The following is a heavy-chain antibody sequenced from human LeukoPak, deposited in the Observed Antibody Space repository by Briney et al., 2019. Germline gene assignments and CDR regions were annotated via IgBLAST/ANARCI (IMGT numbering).Heavy chain of an antibody. CDR1: GFTFSSYA. CDR3: ARDRGSGWYNYYYYMDV. Sequence: GGSLRLSCAASGFTFSSYAMHWVRQAPGKGLEWVAVISYDGSNKCYADSVKGRFTISRDNSKNTLYLQMNSLRAEDTAVYYCARDRGSGWYNYYYYMDVWGKGTTVTVSS. V-gene: IGHV3-30*04. D-gene: IGHD6-19*01. CDR2: ISYDGSNK. J-gene: IGHJ6*03.